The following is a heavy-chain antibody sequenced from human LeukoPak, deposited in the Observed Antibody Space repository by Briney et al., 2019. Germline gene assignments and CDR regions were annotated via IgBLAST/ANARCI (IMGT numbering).Heavy chain of an antibody. V-gene: IGHV3-48*01. D-gene: IGHD6-19*01. Sequence: GGSLRLSCAASGFTFSSYSMNWVRQAPGKGLEWVSYISSSSSTIYYADSVKGRFTISRDNAKNSLYLQMNSLRAEDTAVYYCARVWQWPGQNYYYYYGMDVWGQGTTVTVPS. CDR2: ISSSSSTI. CDR3: ARVWQWPGQNYYYYYGMDV. CDR1: GFTFSSYS. J-gene: IGHJ6*02.